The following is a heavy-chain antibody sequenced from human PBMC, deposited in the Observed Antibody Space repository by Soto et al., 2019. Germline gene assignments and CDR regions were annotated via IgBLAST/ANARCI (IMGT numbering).Heavy chain of an antibody. CDR1: GFTFSSYA. J-gene: IGHJ3*02. D-gene: IGHD5-12*01. CDR3: ARETVDPTSPLRAGGMMRTGAFDI. V-gene: IGHV3-23*01. Sequence: GGSLRLSCAASGFTFSSYAMSWVRQAPGKGLEWVSAISGSGGSTYYADSVKGRFTISRDTSKNQFSLKLSSVTAADTAVYYCARETVDPTSPLRAGGMMRTGAFDIWGQGTMVTVSS. CDR2: ISGSGGST.